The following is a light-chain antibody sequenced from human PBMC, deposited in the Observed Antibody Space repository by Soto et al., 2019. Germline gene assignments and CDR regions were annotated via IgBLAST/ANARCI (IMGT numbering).Light chain of an antibody. V-gene: IGKV1-39*01. CDR2: AAS. CDR3: QQSYSTTRT. CDR1: QSISSY. Sequence: DIQMTQSPSSLSASLGDRVTITCRASQSISSYLNWYQQKPGKAPKLLIYAASSLQSGVPSRFSGSGSGTDGTLTISRLKTEDFATYYCQQSYSTTRTFGQGTKVDIK. J-gene: IGKJ1*01.